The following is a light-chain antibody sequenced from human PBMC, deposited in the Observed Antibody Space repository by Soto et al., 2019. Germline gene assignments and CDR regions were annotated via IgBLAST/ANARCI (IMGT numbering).Light chain of an antibody. J-gene: IGLJ3*02. Sequence: QSVLTQPPSVSGAPGQRVTISCTGSSSNIGAGYDVHWYQQLPGRAPKLLIYGNTNRPSGVPDRFSGSKSGTSASLAITGLQAEDEADYYCQSFDSSLREVFGGGTKVTVL. CDR3: QSFDSSLREV. CDR1: SSNIGAGYD. V-gene: IGLV1-40*01. CDR2: GNT.